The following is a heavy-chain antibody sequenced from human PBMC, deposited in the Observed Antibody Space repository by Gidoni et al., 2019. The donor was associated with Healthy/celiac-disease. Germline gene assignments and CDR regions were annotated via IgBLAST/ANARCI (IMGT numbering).Heavy chain of an antibody. J-gene: IGHJ6*02. CDR1: GFTFDDSA. CDR3: AKEGAAAGYYYYGMDV. CDR2: ISWNSGSI. D-gene: IGHD6-13*01. V-gene: IGHV3-9*01. Sequence: EVQLVESGGGLVQPGRSLRLSCAASGFTFDDSAMHWVRQAPGKGLEWVSGISWNSGSIGYADSVKGRFTISRDNAKNSLYLQMNSLRAEDTALYYCAKEGAAAGYYYYGMDVWGQGTTVTVSS.